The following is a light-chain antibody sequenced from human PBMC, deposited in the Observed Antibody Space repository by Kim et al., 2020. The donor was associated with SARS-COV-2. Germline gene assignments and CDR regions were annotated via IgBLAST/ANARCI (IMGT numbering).Light chain of an antibody. V-gene: IGKV3-20*01. J-gene: IGKJ1*01. CDR2: GAS. CDR1: QSVSSSY. Sequence: EIVLTQSPGTLSLSPGERATLSCRARQSVSSSYLAWYQQKPGQAPRLLIYGASSRATGIPDRFSGSGSGTDFTLTISRLEPEDFAVYYCQQIWTFGQGTKVEIK. CDR3: QQIWT.